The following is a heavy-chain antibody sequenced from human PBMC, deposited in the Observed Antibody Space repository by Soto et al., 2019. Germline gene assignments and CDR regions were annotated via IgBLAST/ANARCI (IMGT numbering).Heavy chain of an antibody. V-gene: IGHV4-31*03. Sequence: PSETLSLTCTVSGGSISSGGYYWSWIRQHPGKGLEWIGYIYYSGSTYYSPSLKSRVTISVDTSKNQFSLKLSSVTAADTAVYYCAIYDSSGSRGFQHWGQGTLVTVSS. CDR3: AIYDSSGSRGFQH. D-gene: IGHD3-22*01. CDR2: IYYSGST. J-gene: IGHJ1*01. CDR1: GGSISSGGYY.